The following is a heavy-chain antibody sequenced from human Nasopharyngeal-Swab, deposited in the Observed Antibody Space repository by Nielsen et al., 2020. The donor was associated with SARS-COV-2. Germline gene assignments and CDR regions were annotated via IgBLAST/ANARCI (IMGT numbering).Heavy chain of an antibody. CDR2: ISGKSTYT. V-gene: IGHV3-11*06. Sequence: WIRQPPGKGLEWISYISGKSTYTSYADSVKGRFTISRDNVKKSLYLQMNRLRAEDTAVYYCARETRDYWGQGILVTVSS. D-gene: IGHD1-14*01. J-gene: IGHJ4*02. CDR3: ARETRDY.